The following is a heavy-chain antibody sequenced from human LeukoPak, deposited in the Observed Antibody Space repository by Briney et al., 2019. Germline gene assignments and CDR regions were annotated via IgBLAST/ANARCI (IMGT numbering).Heavy chain of an antibody. CDR2: ISWNSGSI. CDR1: GFTFDDYA. Sequence: GRSLRLSCAASGFTFDDYAMQWGRQAPGKGLEWVSGISWNSGSIGYVDSVKGRFTISRDNAKNSLYLQMNSMRAEDMALYYCAKGRRTGDYDFWSRPIGGFDPWGQGTLVTVSS. D-gene: IGHD3-3*01. J-gene: IGHJ5*02. V-gene: IGHV3-9*03. CDR3: AKGRRTGDYDFWSRPIGGFDP.